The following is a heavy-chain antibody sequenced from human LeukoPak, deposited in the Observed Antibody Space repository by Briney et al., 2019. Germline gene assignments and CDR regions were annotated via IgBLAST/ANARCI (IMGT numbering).Heavy chain of an antibody. V-gene: IGHV1-69*06. Sequence: ASVKVSCKASGDTFSSYGFSWVRQAPGQGLEWMGGIIPIFGTSNYAQKFQGRVTINADKSTSTAYMELSSLTSEDTAVYYCARGITLVRGVIMKTYYYYMDVWGRGTTVTVSS. CDR3: ARGITLVRGVIMKTYYYYMDV. CDR2: IIPIFGTS. CDR1: GDTFSSYG. D-gene: IGHD3-10*01. J-gene: IGHJ6*03.